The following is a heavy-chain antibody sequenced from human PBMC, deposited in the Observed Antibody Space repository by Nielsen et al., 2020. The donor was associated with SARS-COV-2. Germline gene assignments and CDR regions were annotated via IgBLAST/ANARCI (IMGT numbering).Heavy chain of an antibody. J-gene: IGHJ2*01. Sequence: GGSLRLSCAASGFTFSSYAMSWVRQTPGKGLEWVSATSGRDDATYYAGSVKGRFTISRDNFKNTLYLQMNSLRAEDTAIYYCAKDGVWQGLNYYHKKWYFDLWGRGTLVTVSS. CDR3: AKDGVWQGLNYYHKKWYFDL. D-gene: IGHD3-22*01. V-gene: IGHV3-23*01. CDR2: TSGRDDAT. CDR1: GFTFSSYA.